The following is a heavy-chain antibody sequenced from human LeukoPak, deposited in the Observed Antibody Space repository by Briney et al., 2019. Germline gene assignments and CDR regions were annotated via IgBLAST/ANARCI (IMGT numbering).Heavy chain of an antibody. Sequence: ASVKVSCKASGHTFTSYDINWVRQATGQGLEWMGWMNPNSGNTGYAQKFQGRVTMTRNTSISTAYMELSSLRSEDTAVYYCARGLSRAPDYYDSSGYQDYWGQGTLVTVSS. CDR2: MNPNSGNT. CDR3: ARGLSRAPDYYDSSGYQDY. V-gene: IGHV1-8*01. CDR1: GHTFTSYD. D-gene: IGHD3-22*01. J-gene: IGHJ4*02.